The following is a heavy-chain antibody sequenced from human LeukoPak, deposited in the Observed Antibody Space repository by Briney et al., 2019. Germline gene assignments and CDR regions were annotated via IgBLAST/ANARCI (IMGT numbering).Heavy chain of an antibody. CDR3: ARDVVGMGGYGAYVGLPLDY. V-gene: IGHV4-39*07. CDR1: GGSISTNNYY. CDR2: IYYGGRA. J-gene: IGHJ4*02. Sequence: PSETLSLTCTVSGGSISTNNYYWGWIRQPPGKGLEWIGSIYYGGRAYYNPSLKSRVTISVDTSKNQFSLQLNSVTPEDTAVYYCARDVVGMGGYGAYVGLPLDYWDQGTLVTVSS. D-gene: IGHD5-12*01.